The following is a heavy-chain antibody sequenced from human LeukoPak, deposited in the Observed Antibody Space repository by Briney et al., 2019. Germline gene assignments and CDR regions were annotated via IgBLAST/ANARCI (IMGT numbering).Heavy chain of an antibody. CDR2: INHSGST. D-gene: IGHD1-7*01. V-gene: IGHV4-34*01. CDR1: GGSFSGYY. CDR3: ARGPVGGTTYNDGDAFDI. Sequence: SETLSLTCAVYGGSFSGYYWSWIRQPPGKGLEWIGEINHSGSTNYNPSLKSRVTISVDTSKNQFSLKLSSVTAADTAVYYCARGPVGGTTYNDGDAFDIWGQGTMVTVSS. J-gene: IGHJ3*02.